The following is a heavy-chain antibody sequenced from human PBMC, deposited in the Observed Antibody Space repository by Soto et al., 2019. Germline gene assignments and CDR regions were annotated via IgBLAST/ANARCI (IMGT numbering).Heavy chain of an antibody. J-gene: IGHJ4*02. CDR3: ARVTAGSGSYQIDL. D-gene: IGHD3-10*01. CDR1: GCPFSSFS. CDR2: IGRVSTYI. V-gene: IGHV3-21*01. Sequence: GGLRRSCVASGCPFSSFSLNWIRQAPGKGLEWVSSIGRVSTYIYYADSVRGRFTVSRDNAKNSVYLQMNGLTAEDSGIYYCARVTAGSGSYQIDLWGQGTLVTVS.